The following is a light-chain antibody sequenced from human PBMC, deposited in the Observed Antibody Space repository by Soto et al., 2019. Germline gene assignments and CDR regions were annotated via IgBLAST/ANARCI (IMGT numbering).Light chain of an antibody. J-gene: IGKJ5*01. Sequence: DIQMTLSPSTLSAARGDSSSIRSRASQSLRGWLAWYQQRPGKAPKALIYDASTLANGVPSRFNGSGSGTEFTLTISSLPPDAFATYCCQQYMTYSTFGQGTRLEIK. V-gene: IGKV1-5*01. CDR2: DAS. CDR3: QQYMTYST. CDR1: QSLRGW.